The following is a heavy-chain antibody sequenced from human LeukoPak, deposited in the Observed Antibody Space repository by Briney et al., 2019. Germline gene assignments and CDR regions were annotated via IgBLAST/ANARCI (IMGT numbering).Heavy chain of an antibody. CDR2: ISGSGGST. D-gene: IGHD3-3*01. V-gene: IGHV3-23*01. CDR3: ARDRSGGYDFWSGYSDRAFDI. J-gene: IGHJ3*02. Sequence: GGSLRLSYAASGFTFSSYSMNWVRQAPGKGLEWVSAISGSGGSTYYADSVKGRFTISRDNSKNTLYLQMNSLRAEDTAVYYCARDRSGGYDFWSGYSDRAFDIWGQGTMVTVSS. CDR1: GFTFSSYS.